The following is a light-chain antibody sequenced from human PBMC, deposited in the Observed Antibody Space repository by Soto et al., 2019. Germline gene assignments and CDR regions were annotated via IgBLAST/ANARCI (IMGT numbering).Light chain of an antibody. V-gene: IGKV3-11*01. Sequence: EIVLTQSPATLFLSPGERATLSGRASQSVRSYLAWYQQNPGQAPRLLIYDASNRATGIPARFSGSGSGTDFTLTISSLEPEDFAVYYCQQRSNWPPTFGQGTKLEIK. CDR1: QSVRSY. J-gene: IGKJ2*01. CDR2: DAS. CDR3: QQRSNWPPT.